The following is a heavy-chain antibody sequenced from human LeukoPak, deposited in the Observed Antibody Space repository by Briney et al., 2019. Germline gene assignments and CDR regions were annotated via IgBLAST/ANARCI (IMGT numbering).Heavy chain of an antibody. CDR2: IYYSGST. D-gene: IGHD4-17*01. Sequence: KPSETLSLTCTVSGGSISSYYWSWIRQPPGKGLEWIGYIYYSGSTNYNPSLKSRVTISVDTSKNQFSLKLSSVTAADTTVYYCGRGYYGDYLNYFDYWGQGTLVTVSS. CDR3: GRGYYGDYLNYFDY. J-gene: IGHJ4*02. CDR1: GGSISSYY. V-gene: IGHV4-59*08.